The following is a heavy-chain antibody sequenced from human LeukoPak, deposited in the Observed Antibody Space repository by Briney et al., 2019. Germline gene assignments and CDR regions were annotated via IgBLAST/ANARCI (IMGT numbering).Heavy chain of an antibody. Sequence: GGSLRLSCAASGFTFSNAWMSWVRQAPGKGLEWVGRIKSKTDGGTTDYAAPVKGRFTISRDDSKNTLYLQMNSLKTEDTAVYYCTTDVAGEAFPYYYYYMDVWGKGTTVTVPS. J-gene: IGHJ6*03. CDR2: IKSKTDGGTT. V-gene: IGHV3-15*01. D-gene: IGHD1-26*01. CDR3: TTDVAGEAFPYYYYYMDV. CDR1: GFTFSNAW.